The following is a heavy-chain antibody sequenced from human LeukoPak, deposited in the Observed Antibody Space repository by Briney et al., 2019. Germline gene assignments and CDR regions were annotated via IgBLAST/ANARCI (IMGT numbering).Heavy chain of an antibody. J-gene: IGHJ3*02. D-gene: IGHD3-16*01. V-gene: IGHV1-69*05. CDR2: IIPIFGTE. Sequence: ASVKVSCKASGGTFSSYATSWVRQAPGQGLEWMGGIIPIFGTENYAQKFQGRVTINTDESTSTAYMELSSLRSEDTAVYYCARDPRGNGAFDIWGQGTMVTVSS. CDR3: ARDPRGNGAFDI. CDR1: GGTFSSYA.